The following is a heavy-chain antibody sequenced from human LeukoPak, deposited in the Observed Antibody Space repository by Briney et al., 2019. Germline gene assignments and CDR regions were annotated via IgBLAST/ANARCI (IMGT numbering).Heavy chain of an antibody. CDR1: GFTFSSYA. V-gene: IGHV3-23*01. Sequence: PGGSLRLSCAASGFTFSSYAMSWVRQAPGKGLEWVSAISGSGGSTYYADSVKGRFTISRDNSKNTLYLQMNGLRAEDTAVYYCAKDPSQLAGTLVDYWGQGTLVTVSS. J-gene: IGHJ4*02. CDR3: AKDPSQLAGTLVDY. D-gene: IGHD6-13*01. CDR2: ISGSGGST.